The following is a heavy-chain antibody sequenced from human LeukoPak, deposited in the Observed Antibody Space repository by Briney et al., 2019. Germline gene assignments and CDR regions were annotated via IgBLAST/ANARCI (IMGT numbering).Heavy chain of an antibody. D-gene: IGHD2-2*01. CDR2: ISPFNGNT. V-gene: IGHV1-18*01. CDR1: GYIFTSYG. J-gene: IGHJ6*02. Sequence: ASVKVSCQACGYIFTSYGISWVRQAPGQGREGMGWISPFNGNTNYVQRFQGRVTMTTETSTRTTYMELRSLRSDDTAVYYCARDLDIVVIRAALRHYGMDVWGQGTTVTVSS. CDR3: ARDLDIVVIRAALRHYGMDV.